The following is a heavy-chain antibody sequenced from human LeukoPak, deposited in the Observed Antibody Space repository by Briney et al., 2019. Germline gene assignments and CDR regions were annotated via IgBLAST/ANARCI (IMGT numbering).Heavy chain of an antibody. V-gene: IGHV1-69*13. CDR1: GGTFSSYA. J-gene: IGHJ5*02. CDR3: ARDLELLGWFDP. CDR2: IIPIFGTA. D-gene: IGHD1-26*01. Sequence: ASVKVSCKASGGTFSSYAISWVRQAPGQGLEWMGGIIPIFGTANYAQKFQGRVTITGDESTSTAYMELSSLRSEDTAVYYCARDLELLGWFDPWGQGTLVTVSS.